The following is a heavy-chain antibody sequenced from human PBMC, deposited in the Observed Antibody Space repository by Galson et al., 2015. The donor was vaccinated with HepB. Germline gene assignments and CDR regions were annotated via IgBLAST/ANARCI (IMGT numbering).Heavy chain of an antibody. CDR2: VSGSGGIT. Sequence: SLRLSCAASGFTFSSFGMAWVRQAPGKGLEWVSGVSGSGGITRYADSVKGRFTISSDNSKNTLYLHMNNLTVEDTAVYYCAKGRDGSGSYRVFYGLDVWGQGTTVTVSS. CDR1: GFTFSSFG. D-gene: IGHD3-10*01. J-gene: IGHJ6*02. CDR3: AKGRDGSGSYRVFYGLDV. V-gene: IGHV3-23*01.